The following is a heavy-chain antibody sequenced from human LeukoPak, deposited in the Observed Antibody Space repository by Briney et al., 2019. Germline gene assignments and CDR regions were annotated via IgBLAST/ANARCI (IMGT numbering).Heavy chain of an antibody. CDR3: ARVISSSWGVDY. Sequence: ASVKVSCKASGGTFSSYAISWVRQAPGQGLEWMGWISAYNGNTNYAQKLQGRVTMTTDTSTSTAYMELRSLRSDDTAVYYCARVISSSWGVDYWGQGTLVTVSS. CDR1: GGTFSSYA. V-gene: IGHV1-18*01. D-gene: IGHD6-13*01. CDR2: ISAYNGNT. J-gene: IGHJ4*02.